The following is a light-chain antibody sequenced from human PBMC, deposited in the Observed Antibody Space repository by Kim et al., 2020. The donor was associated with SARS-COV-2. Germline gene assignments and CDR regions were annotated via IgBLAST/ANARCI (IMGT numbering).Light chain of an antibody. V-gene: IGKV1-5*03. CDR3: QQYNTYPCS. J-gene: IGKJ2*04. CDR1: QSISSW. Sequence: SASVGDRVTITCRASQSISSWLAWYQQKPGKAPKLLIYKASSLDTGVPSRFSGSGSGTEFTLTISSLQPDDFATYYCQQYNTYPCSFGQGTKLEI. CDR2: KAS.